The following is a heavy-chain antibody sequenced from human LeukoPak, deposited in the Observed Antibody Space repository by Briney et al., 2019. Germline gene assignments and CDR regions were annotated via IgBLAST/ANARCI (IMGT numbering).Heavy chain of an antibody. J-gene: IGHJ4*01. CDR3: ARASGGWDLDY. CDR1: GFSFNLFH. V-gene: IGHV3-21*06. D-gene: IGHD1-26*01. CDR2: ITSSGNYI. Sequence: PGGSLRLSCAASGFSFNLFHMNWVRQAPGKGLEWVSSITSSGNYITYVDSVQGRFTISRDNAKNSLYLQMNSLRVDDTALYYCARASGGWDLDYWGHGTLVTVSS.